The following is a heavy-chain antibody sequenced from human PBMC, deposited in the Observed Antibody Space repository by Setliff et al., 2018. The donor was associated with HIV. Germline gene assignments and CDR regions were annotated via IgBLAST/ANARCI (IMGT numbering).Heavy chain of an antibody. CDR1: GYAFTSYY. V-gene: IGHV1-46*01. Sequence: EASVKVSCKTSGYAFTSYYMHWVRQAPGRGLEWMGIINPSGGSTSYAQKFQGRVTMTRDTSTSTVYMELSSLRSEDTAVYFSASCARRWRYPYFSYWGQGTLVTVSS. CDR3: ASCARRWRYPYFSY. CDR2: INPSGGST. J-gene: IGHJ4*02. D-gene: IGHD2-2*01.